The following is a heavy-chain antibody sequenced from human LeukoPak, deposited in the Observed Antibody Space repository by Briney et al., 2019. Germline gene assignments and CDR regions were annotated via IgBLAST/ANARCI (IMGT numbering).Heavy chain of an antibody. J-gene: IGHJ4*02. CDR1: GGSISSGGYY. V-gene: IGHV4-30-2*01. CDR3: ARVTPGGITGVDY. Sequence: SETLSLTCTVSGGSISSGGYYWSWIRQPPGKGLEWIGYIYHSGSTYYNLSLKSRVTISVDRSKNQFSLKLSSVTAADTAVYYCARVTPGGITGVDYWGQGTLVTVSS. CDR2: IYHSGST. D-gene: IGHD1-20*01.